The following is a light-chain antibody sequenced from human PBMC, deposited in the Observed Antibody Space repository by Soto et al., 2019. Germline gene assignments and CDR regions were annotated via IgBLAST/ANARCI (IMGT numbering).Light chain of an antibody. Sequence: QSVLTQPPSVSGAPGQRVTISCTGSSSSIGAGFDVHWFQHFPGTAPKLLIYGTTNRPSGVADRFSGSKSGASAALAITGIQAEDEADYYCQSYDTSLGGYYVFGTGTKVTVL. V-gene: IGLV1-40*01. J-gene: IGLJ1*01. CDR1: SSSIGAGFD. CDR3: QSYDTSLGGYYV. CDR2: GTT.